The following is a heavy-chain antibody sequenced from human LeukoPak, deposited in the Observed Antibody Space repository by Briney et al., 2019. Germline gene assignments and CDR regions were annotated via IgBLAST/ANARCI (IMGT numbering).Heavy chain of an antibody. Sequence: GGSLRLSCAASGFTFSSYSMNWVRQAPGKGLEWVSSITSSSSYTFYADSVKGRFTISRDNAKNSLYLQMNSLRAEDTAVYYCASLRGELLWGQGTLVTVSS. CDR3: ASLRGELL. D-gene: IGHD1-26*01. CDR1: GFTFSSYS. J-gene: IGHJ4*02. CDR2: ITSSSSYT. V-gene: IGHV3-21*01.